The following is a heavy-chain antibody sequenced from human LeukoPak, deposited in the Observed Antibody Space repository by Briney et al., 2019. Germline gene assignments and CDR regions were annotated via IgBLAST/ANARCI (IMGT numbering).Heavy chain of an antibody. J-gene: IGHJ5*02. CDR2: INWNSRDI. CDR1: GFTFDDFA. V-gene: IGHV3-9*03. D-gene: IGHD3-10*01. Sequence: GRSLRLSCAASGFTFDDFAMHWVRQVPGKGLERVSGINWNSRDIGYAESVRGRFTTSRDNANNTVYLQMNNLRPEDMAIYFCAKDIQTGSETYWGWFDAWGQGTLVTVSS. CDR3: AKDIQTGSETYWGWFDA.